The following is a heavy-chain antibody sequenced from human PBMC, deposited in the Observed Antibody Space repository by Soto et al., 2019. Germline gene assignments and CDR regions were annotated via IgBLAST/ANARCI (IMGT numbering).Heavy chain of an antibody. CDR3: AGENRGLRVREVISPIDY. Sequence: EVQLLESGGGLVQPGGSLRLSCAASGFTFSSSAMSWVRQAPGKGLEWVSTISGSGGSTYYGDSVKGRFTIYRDISKNRLNLEMNRLRPVDTVVDDGAGENRGLRVREVISPIDYWGQGTLVTVSS. J-gene: IGHJ4*02. D-gene: IGHD3-10*01. V-gene: IGHV3-23*01. CDR1: GFTFSSSA. CDR2: ISGSGGST.